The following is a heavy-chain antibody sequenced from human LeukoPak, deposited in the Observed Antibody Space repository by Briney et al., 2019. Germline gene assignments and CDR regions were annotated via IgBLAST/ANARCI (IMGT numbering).Heavy chain of an antibody. CDR1: GGSFSGYY. V-gene: IGHV4-34*01. J-gene: IGHJ3*02. CDR2: INHSGST. CDR3: ARSVVTPAFSRGAFDI. Sequence: PSETLSLTCAVYGGSFSGYYWTWIRQPPEKGLEWIGEINHSGSTNYNPSLKSRVTISVDTSKNQFSLKLSSVTAADTAVYYCARSVVTPAFSRGAFDIWGPGTMVTVSS. D-gene: IGHD4-23*01.